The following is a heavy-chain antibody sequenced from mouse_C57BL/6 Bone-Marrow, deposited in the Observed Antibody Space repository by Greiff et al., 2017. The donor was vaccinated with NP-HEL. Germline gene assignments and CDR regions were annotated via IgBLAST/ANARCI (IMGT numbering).Heavy chain of an antibody. CDR2: IYPYNGVS. CDR1: GYSFTGYY. CDR3: AKENYDGYYKDWYFDV. Sequence: PLQQSGPELVKPGASVKISCKASGYSFTGYYMHWVKQSHGNILDWIGYIYPYNGVSSYNQTFKGKATLTVDKSSSTAYMELRSLTSEDSAVYYCAKENYDGYYKDWYFDVWGTGTTVTVSS. D-gene: IGHD2-3*01. V-gene: IGHV1-31*01. J-gene: IGHJ1*03.